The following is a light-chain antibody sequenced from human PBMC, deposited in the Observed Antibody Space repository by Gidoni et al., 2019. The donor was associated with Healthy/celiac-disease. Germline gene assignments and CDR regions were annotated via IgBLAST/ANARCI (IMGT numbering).Light chain of an antibody. Sequence: FEMTQPPSVSVSPGQTASITCSGDKLGAKFASWYQQKPGPSPVLVIYQAAKLPSGLPGRFSGSNSGNTATLTISGTQAMDEADYYCQAWDSSTAVFGGGTKLTVL. V-gene: IGLV3-1*01. CDR3: QAWDSSTAV. J-gene: IGLJ2*01. CDR2: QAA. CDR1: KLGAKF.